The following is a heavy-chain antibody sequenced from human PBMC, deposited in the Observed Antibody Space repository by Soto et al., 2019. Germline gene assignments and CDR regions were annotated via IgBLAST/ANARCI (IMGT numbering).Heavy chain of an antibody. D-gene: IGHD3-3*01. CDR3: VFGKFTPTPNCFSLCGTALSDL. J-gene: IGHJ2*01. Sequence: GESLKISCKGSGYSFSSYGIGWVLQIPGKGLEWMGFIYPGDSDTRYSPSFQGQVTVSADKSISTAYLQRSSLKALDTAMYYGVFGKFTPTPNCFSLCGTALSDL. CDR1: GYSFSSYG. V-gene: IGHV5-51*01. CDR2: IYPGDSDT.